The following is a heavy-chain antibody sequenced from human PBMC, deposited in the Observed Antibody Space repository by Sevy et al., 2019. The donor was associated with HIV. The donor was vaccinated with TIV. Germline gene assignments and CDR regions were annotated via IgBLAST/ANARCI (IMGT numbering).Heavy chain of an antibody. CDR1: GFTFSSYG. D-gene: IGHD3-22*01. CDR2: IRYDGSNK. Sequence: GGSLRLSCAASGFTFSSYGMHWVRQAPGKGLEWVAFIRYDGSNKYYADSVKGRFTISRDNSKNTLYLQMNSLGIEDTAVYYCAGGRYDSSGSFDAFDIWGQGTMVTVSS. V-gene: IGHV3-30*02. CDR3: AGGRYDSSGSFDAFDI. J-gene: IGHJ3*02.